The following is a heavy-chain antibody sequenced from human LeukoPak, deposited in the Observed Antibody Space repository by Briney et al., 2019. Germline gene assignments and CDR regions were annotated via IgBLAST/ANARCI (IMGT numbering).Heavy chain of an antibody. CDR3: ARRDFYYYMDV. CDR2: IFSSASA. V-gene: IGHV4-4*09. Sequence: SETLSLTCRDSGCSISSYYWTWIRQPPGKALVWIGYIFSSASAYYHPCLESRVTISLATSKNHFSLELIYVTAADTAVYYCARRDFYYYMDVWGKGTTVTVSS. CDR1: GCSISSYY. J-gene: IGHJ6*03. D-gene: IGHD3-3*01.